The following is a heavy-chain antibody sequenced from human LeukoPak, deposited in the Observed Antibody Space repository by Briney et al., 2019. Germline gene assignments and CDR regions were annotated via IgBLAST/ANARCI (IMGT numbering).Heavy chain of an antibody. J-gene: IGHJ6*02. Sequence: GGSLRLSCVGSGFTFSQYWMSWVRQAPGEGLEWVANLRQDGREVYYAYSVKGRFTVSRDNAKNSLFLQMNALGVDDTAIYFCARASWPGISYKMDVWGQGTTVTVS. V-gene: IGHV3-7*01. CDR1: GFTFSQYW. D-gene: IGHD5-24*01. CDR2: LRQDGREV. CDR3: ARASWPGISYKMDV.